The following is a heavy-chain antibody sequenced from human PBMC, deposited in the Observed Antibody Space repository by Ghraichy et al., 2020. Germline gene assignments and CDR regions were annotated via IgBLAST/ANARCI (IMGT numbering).Heavy chain of an antibody. V-gene: IGHV4-39*01. D-gene: IGHD3-3*01. CDR1: GDSLSSSSHY. CDR3: ARLYDFWRSYLRDGDGGY. CDR2: ISYSGST. Sequence: SQTLSLTCTVSGDSLSSSSHYWGWIRQPPGKGLEWIGYISYSGSTSYSPSLKSRVTISVDTSKNQFSLKRSSVTAADTAVYYCARLYDFWRSYLRDGDGGYWGQGTLVTVAS. J-gene: IGHJ4*02.